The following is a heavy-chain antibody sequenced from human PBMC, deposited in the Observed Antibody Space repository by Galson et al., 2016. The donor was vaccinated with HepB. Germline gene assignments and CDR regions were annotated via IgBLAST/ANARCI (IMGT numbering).Heavy chain of an antibody. CDR2: IIPIFGTA. D-gene: IGHD2-15*01. J-gene: IGHJ6*02. CDR3: STNLGYCSGGSCYLSGGKDV. Sequence: SVKVSCKASGGTFSSYAISWVRQAPGQGLEWMGGIIPIFGTANYAQKFQGRVTITADESTSTAYMELSSLRSEDTAVYYCSTNLGYCSGGSCYLSGGKDVWGQGTTVTVSS. CDR1: GGTFSSYA. V-gene: IGHV1-69*13.